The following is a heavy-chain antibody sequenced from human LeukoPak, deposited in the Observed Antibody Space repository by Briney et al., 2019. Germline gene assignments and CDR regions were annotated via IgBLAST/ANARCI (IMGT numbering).Heavy chain of an antibody. Sequence: PGGSLRLSCAASGFTFSSYAMSWVRQAPGKGLAWVSAISGSGAGTYYADSVKGRFTISRDNSKNTLYLQMNSLRAEDTAVYYCAKGQLVRGEFDYWGQGTLATVSS. V-gene: IGHV3-23*01. CDR3: AKGQLVRGEFDY. J-gene: IGHJ4*02. CDR2: ISGSGAGT. CDR1: GFTFSSYA. D-gene: IGHD6-6*01.